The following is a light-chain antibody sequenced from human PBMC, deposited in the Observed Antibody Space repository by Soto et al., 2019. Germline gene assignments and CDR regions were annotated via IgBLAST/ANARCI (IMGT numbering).Light chain of an antibody. J-gene: IGKJ5*01. CDR1: QSVNIN. Sequence: EIVMTQSPATLSVSPGERATLSFRASQSVNINYLAWYQQKPGQAPRLLIYGISKRATDIPDRFSGSGSGTEFTLTISSLQPEDFATYYCQQHGQWPITFGQGTRLEIK. CDR2: GIS. V-gene: IGKV3D-15*01. CDR3: QQHGQWPIT.